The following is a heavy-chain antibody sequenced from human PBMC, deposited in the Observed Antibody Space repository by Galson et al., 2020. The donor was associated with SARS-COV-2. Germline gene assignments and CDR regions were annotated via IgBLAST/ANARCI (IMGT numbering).Heavy chain of an antibody. CDR1: GFSFEDYT. CDR2: ITSTPTYT. J-gene: IGHJ4*02. CDR3: ARVEGQAVSGPYDY. V-gene: IGHV3-21*01. D-gene: IGHD6-19*01. Sequence: GGSLRLSCEGSGFSFEDYTMIWVRQAPGKGPESVSSITSTPTYTYYAASVRGRFTVSRDNTRNSLFLQLHNLRGEDTAVYYCARVEGQAVSGPYDYWGQGTLVTVSS.